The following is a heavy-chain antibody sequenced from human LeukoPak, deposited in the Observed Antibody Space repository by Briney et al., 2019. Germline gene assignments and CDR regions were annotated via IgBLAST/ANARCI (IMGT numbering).Heavy chain of an antibody. CDR2: IKSDVRST. CDR3: TAIRPDY. J-gene: IGHJ4*02. D-gene: IGHD2-21*02. CDR1: GFTFSTSW. Sequence: GGSLRLSCAASGFTFSTSWMHWVRQAPGKGLVWVARIKSDVRSTDYADSVKGRFTISRDDANNILYLQMHSLRAEDTAVYYCTAIRPDYWGQGTVVTVSS. V-gene: IGHV3-74*01.